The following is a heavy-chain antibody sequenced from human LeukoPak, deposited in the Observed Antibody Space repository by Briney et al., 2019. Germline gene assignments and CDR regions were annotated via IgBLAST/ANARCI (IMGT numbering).Heavy chain of an antibody. D-gene: IGHD6-6*01. Sequence: ASVRVSCKASGYRFTTYDINWLRQAPGQGLEWMGWINPNSGGTNYAQKFQGRVTMTRDTSISTAYMELSRLRSDDTAVYYCARGYSSSFVDYWGQGTLVTVSS. J-gene: IGHJ4*02. CDR2: INPNSGGT. V-gene: IGHV1-2*02. CDR1: GYRFTTYD. CDR3: ARGYSSSFVDY.